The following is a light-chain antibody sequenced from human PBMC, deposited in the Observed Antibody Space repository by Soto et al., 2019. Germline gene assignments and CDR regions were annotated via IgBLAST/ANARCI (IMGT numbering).Light chain of an antibody. CDR2: DAS. CDR1: QDISTL. Sequence: AIQLTQSPSSLSASVGDRVTITCRASQDISTLFAWYQQKPGKAPKLLIYDASSLESGVPSRFSGSGSGADFTLTISSLQPEDFVTYYCQQFYDYPLTFGGGTKVEIK. V-gene: IGKV1D-13*01. CDR3: QQFYDYPLT. J-gene: IGKJ4*01.